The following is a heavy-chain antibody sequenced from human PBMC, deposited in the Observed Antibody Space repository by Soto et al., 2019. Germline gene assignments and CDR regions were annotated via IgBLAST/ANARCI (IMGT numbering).Heavy chain of an antibody. Sequence: QVQLVQSGAEVKKPGASVKVSCKASGYTFTSYGISWVRQAPGQGLEWMGWISAYNGNTNDAQKLQGRVTMTTDTTTSTVYMRLRSLRSDDTAVYYFARAGGSSYWFDPGGQGTPVPVSS. CDR3: ARAGGSSYWFDP. V-gene: IGHV1-18*01. D-gene: IGHD2-15*01. J-gene: IGHJ5*02. CDR2: ISAYNGNT. CDR1: GYTFTSYG.